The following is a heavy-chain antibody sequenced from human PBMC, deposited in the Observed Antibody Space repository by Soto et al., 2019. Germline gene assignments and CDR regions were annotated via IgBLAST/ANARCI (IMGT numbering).Heavy chain of an antibody. J-gene: IGHJ4*02. Sequence: PGGSLRLSCAASGFTFSSYAMSWDRQAPGKGLEWVSAISGSGGSTYYADSVKGRFTISRDNSKNTLYLQMNSLRDEDTAVYYCAKWDPRLDKPDPYWGQGTLVTVSS. CDR2: ISGSGGST. D-gene: IGHD2-2*03. CDR1: GFTFSSYA. CDR3: AKWDPRLDKPDPY. V-gene: IGHV3-23*01.